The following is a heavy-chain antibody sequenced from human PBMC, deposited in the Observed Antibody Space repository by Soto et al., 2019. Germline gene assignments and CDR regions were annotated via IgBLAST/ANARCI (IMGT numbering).Heavy chain of an antibody. CDR3: ARAGMVRGAYYFDY. D-gene: IGHD3-10*01. J-gene: IGHJ4*02. V-gene: IGHV4-59*01. Sequence: SETLSLTCTVSGGSISSYYWSWIRQPPGKGLEWIGYIYYSGSTNYNPSLKSRVTISVDTSKNQFSLKLSSVTAADTAVYYCARAGMVRGAYYFDYWGQGTLVTVSS. CDR1: GGSISSYY. CDR2: IYYSGST.